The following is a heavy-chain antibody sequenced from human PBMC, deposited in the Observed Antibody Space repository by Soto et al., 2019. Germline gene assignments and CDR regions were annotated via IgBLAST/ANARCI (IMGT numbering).Heavy chain of an antibody. CDR3: AKDLGIYYDSSGPPQEDYFDS. D-gene: IGHD3-22*01. J-gene: IGHJ4*02. V-gene: IGHV3-30*18. CDR2: ISYDGSNK. Sequence: GGSLRLSCAASGFTFSNYGMHWVRQAPGKGLEWVAVISYDGSNKYFADSVKGRFTISRDNSKNTLYLQMNSLRAEDTAVYYCAKDLGIYYDSSGPPQEDYFDSWGQGTLVTVSS. CDR1: GFTFSNYG.